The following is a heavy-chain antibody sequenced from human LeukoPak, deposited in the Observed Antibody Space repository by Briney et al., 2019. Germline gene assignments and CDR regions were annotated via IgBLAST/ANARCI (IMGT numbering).Heavy chain of an antibody. V-gene: IGHV3-21*01. J-gene: IGHJ1*01. D-gene: IGHD2-2*02. CDR2: ISSSGGYI. CDR1: GFTFSSYR. CDR3: ARGEGYCSSTSCYNGYSQQ. Sequence: KPGGSLTLSCAASGFTFSSYRMNWVRQAPGEGLEWVASISSSGGYIYYLDSVKVRFTISSDNAENSLYLQMNSLRAEDTAVYYCARGEGYCSSTSCYNGYSQQWGQGTLVTVSS.